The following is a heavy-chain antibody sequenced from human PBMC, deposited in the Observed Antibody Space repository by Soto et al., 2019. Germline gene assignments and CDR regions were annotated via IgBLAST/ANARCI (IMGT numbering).Heavy chain of an antibody. CDR3: TRPYTGSNDY. CDR2: IYPGDSDT. J-gene: IGHJ4*02. V-gene: IGHV5-51*01. CDR1: GYSFTTNW. D-gene: IGHD3-16*01. Sequence: GESPKISCKGSGYSFTTNWIGWVRQMPGKGLEWMGIIYPGDSDTRYSPSFQGQVTISADKSISTAYLQWSSLKASDTGIYYCTRPYTGSNDYWGQGTLVTVSS.